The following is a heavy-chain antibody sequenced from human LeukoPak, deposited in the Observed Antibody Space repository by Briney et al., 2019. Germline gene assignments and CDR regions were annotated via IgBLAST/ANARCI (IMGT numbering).Heavy chain of an antibody. CDR1: GASISGYY. CDR2: IYYNGTT. D-gene: IGHD3-9*01. Sequence: PSDTLSLTCTVSGASISGYYCSWVRQPPGQGLEWIGYIYYNGTTSYNPSLRSRVTMSVDTSKNQFSLRLSSVTAADTAVYYCARHAPAHFDFLWGQGTLVTVCS. CDR3: ARHAPAHFDFL. V-gene: IGHV4-59*08. J-gene: IGHJ4*02.